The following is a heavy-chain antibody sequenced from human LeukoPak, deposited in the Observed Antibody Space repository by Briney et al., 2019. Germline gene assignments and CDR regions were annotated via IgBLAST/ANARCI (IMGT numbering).Heavy chain of an antibody. CDR2: IWYDGSNK. CDR3: ARDSVVGGSGGNWFDP. Sequence: PGGSLRLSCAASGFAFSSYGMHWVRQAPGKGLEWVAVIWYDGSNKYYADSVKGRFTISRDNSKNTLYLQMNSLRAEDTAVYYCARDSVVGGSGGNWFDPWGQGTLVTVSS. V-gene: IGHV3-33*01. J-gene: IGHJ5*02. CDR1: GFAFSSYG. D-gene: IGHD1-26*01.